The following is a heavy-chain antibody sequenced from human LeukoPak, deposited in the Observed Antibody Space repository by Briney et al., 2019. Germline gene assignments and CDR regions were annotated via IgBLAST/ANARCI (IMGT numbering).Heavy chain of an antibody. D-gene: IGHD5-18*01. V-gene: IGHV3-30*02. CDR3: ALQGYSYGYFDY. CDR2: IRYDGSNK. Sequence: GGSLRLSCAASGFTFSSYGMHWVRQAPGKGLEWVAFIRYDGSNKYYADSVKGRFTISRDNSKSTLYLQMNSLRAEDTAVYYCALQGYSYGYFDYWGQGTLVTVSS. CDR1: GFTFSSYG. J-gene: IGHJ4*02.